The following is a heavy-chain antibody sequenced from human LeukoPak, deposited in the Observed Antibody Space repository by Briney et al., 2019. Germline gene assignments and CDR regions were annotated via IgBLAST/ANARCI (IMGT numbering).Heavy chain of an antibody. V-gene: IGHV4-59*08. J-gene: IGHJ5*02. CDR2: IYYSGST. Sequence: SETLSLTCTVSGGSISSYYWSWIRQPPGKGLEWIGYIYYSGSTNYNPSLKSRVTISVDTSKNQFSLKLSSVTAADTAVCYCARHSNYGSGSYYRYWFDPWGQGTLVTVSS. CDR3: ARHSNYGSGSYYRYWFDP. D-gene: IGHD3-10*01. CDR1: GGSISSYY.